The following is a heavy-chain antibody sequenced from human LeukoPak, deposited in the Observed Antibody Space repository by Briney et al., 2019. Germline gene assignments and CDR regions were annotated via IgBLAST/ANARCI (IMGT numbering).Heavy chain of an antibody. CDR1: GFTFSSYG. CDR3: AKELKPLPCMDV. Sequence: PGGSLRLSCAASGFTFSSYGMPWVRQAPGKGLEWVAVISYDGSNKYYADSVKGRFTISRDNSKNTLYLQMNSLRAEDTAVYYCAKELKPLPCMDVWGQGTTVTVSS. V-gene: IGHV3-30*18. CDR2: ISYDGSNK. J-gene: IGHJ6*02.